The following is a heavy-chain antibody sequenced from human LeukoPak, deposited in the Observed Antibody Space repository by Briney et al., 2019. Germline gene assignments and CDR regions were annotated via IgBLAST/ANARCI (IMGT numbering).Heavy chain of an antibody. Sequence: GGSLRLSCAASGFTFSSYAMSWVRQAPGKGLEWVSVISGSGGSTYYADPVKGRFTISRDNSKNTLYLQINSLRAEDTAVYYCAASPQIRSGWFDYWGRGTLVTVSS. D-gene: IGHD6-19*01. V-gene: IGHV3-23*01. CDR2: ISGSGGST. CDR3: AASPQIRSGWFDY. J-gene: IGHJ4*02. CDR1: GFTFSSYA.